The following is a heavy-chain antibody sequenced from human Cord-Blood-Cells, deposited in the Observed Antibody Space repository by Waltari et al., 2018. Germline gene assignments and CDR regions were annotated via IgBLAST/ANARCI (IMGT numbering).Heavy chain of an antibody. D-gene: IGHD3-9*01. J-gene: IGHJ4*02. CDR1: GGSFSGYY. V-gene: IGHV4-34*01. CDR3: ARGGTIRRYFDWLYYFDY. Sequence: QVQLQQWGAGLLKPSETLSLTCAVYGGSFSGYYWSWIRQPPGKGLEWIGEINHSGSTNYNPSLKSRVTISVDTSKNQCSLKLSSVTAADTAVYYCARGGTIRRYFDWLYYFDYWGQGTLVTVSS. CDR2: INHSGST.